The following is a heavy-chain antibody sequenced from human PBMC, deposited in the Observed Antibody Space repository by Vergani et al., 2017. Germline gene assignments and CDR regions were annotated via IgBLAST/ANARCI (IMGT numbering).Heavy chain of an antibody. CDR2: IYSTGST. J-gene: IGHJ4*02. Sequence: QVRLQESGPGLVKPSETLSLTCSVSGDSISSGVYYWNWIRQHPGKGLEWIGYIYSTGSTHHNPSLRRRINMSVETSKNQFSLQVSSVTAADTAVYYCARRTGSGSYFDYWGQGTLVTVSS. D-gene: IGHD3-10*01. CDR1: GDSISSGVYY. V-gene: IGHV4-30-4*01. CDR3: ARRTGSGSYFDY.